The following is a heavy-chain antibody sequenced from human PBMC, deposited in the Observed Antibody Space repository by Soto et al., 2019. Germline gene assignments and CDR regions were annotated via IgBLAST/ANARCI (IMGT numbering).Heavy chain of an antibody. D-gene: IGHD5-12*01. CDR2: IYPGDSDT. V-gene: IGHV5-51*01. Sequence: EVQLVQSGAEVKKRGESLKIPCKGSGYSLTTHWIGWVRQMPGKGLEWMGIIYPGDSDTKYSPSFQGQVTISADKSISTAYLQWSSLKASDTAMYYCARGGDRGGYDWRVFDYWGQGTLVTVSS. CDR1: GYSLTTHW. J-gene: IGHJ4*02. CDR3: ARGGDRGGYDWRVFDY.